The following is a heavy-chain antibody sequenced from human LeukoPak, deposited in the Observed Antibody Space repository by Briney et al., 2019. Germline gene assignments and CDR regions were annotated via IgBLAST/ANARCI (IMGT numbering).Heavy chain of an antibody. CDR3: ARHYGP. Sequence: PSETLSLTCAVYGGSLSGYYWSWICQPPGKGLEWIGSIYDSGSTYYNPSLKSRVTISVDTSKNQFSLKLNSVTAADTAVYYCARHYGPWGQGTLVTVSS. J-gene: IGHJ5*02. CDR2: IYDSGST. V-gene: IGHV4-34*01. CDR1: GGSLSGYY. D-gene: IGHD3-16*01.